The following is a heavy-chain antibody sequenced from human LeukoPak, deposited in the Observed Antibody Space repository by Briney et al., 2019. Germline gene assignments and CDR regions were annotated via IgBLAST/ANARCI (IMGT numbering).Heavy chain of an antibody. CDR1: GFTISNYY. Sequence: PGGSLRLSCEASGFTISNYYMSWVRQAPGKGLEWVSVIFSGGTIYYADAVKGRFTISKDNSKNTLYLQMNSLRAEDTAVYYCAKDGRYCSSTSCYTHYYYYMDVWGKGTTVTVSS. CDR3: AKDGRYCSSTSCYTHYYYYMDV. V-gene: IGHV3-66*01. CDR2: IFSGGTI. D-gene: IGHD2-2*02. J-gene: IGHJ6*03.